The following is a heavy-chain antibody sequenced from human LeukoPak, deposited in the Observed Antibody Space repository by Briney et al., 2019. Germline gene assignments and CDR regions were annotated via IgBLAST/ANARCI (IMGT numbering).Heavy chain of an antibody. D-gene: IGHD3-9*01. Sequence: GGSLRLSCAASGFTFSSYGMHWVRQAPGKGLEGVAVISYDGSNKYYADSVKGRFTISRDNSKNTLYLQMNSLRAEDTPVYYCAKEMVTRISYYDILTGPKKDAFDIWGQGTMVTVSS. J-gene: IGHJ3*02. V-gene: IGHV3-30*18. CDR3: AKEMVTRISYYDILTGPKKDAFDI. CDR1: GFTFSSYG. CDR2: ISYDGSNK.